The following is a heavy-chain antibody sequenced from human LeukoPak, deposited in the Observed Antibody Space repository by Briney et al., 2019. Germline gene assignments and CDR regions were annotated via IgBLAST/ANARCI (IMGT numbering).Heavy chain of an antibody. CDR2: ISGSGGST. J-gene: IGHJ4*02. CDR3: AKETDHDFWSGYYAFDY. CDR1: GFTFSSYA. V-gene: IGHV3-23*01. Sequence: RPGGSLRLSCAASGFTFSSYAMSWVRQAPGKGLEWVSAISGSGGSTYYADSVKGRFTISRDNSKNTLYLQMNSLRAEDTAVYYCAKETDHDFWSGYYAFDYWGQGTLVTVSS. D-gene: IGHD3-3*01.